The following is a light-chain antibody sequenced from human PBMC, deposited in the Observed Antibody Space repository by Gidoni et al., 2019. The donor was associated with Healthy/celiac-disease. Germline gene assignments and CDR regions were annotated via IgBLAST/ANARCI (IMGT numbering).Light chain of an antibody. Sequence: DIQMTQSPSTLSASVGDRVTITCRASQSISSWLAWYQQKPGKAPKLLIYNDSSLETGVTSRFSVSVSGTEFTLTISRLQPDDVATYYCQQYNSYSPWTFGQGTKVEIK. CDR1: QSISSW. CDR2: NDS. CDR3: QQYNSYSPWT. J-gene: IGKJ1*01. V-gene: IGKV1-5*01.